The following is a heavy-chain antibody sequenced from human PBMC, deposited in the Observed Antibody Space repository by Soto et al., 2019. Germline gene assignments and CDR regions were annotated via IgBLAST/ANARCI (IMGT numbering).Heavy chain of an antibody. D-gene: IGHD3-9*01. Sequence: SETLSLTCTVSGGSISSSSYYWGWIRQPPGKGLEWIGSIYYSGSTYYNPSLKSRVTISVDTSKNQFSLKLSSVTAADTAVYYCARRQYYDILTGYSLGAGWFDPWGQGTLVTVSS. V-gene: IGHV4-39*01. CDR2: IYYSGST. CDR3: ARRQYYDILTGYSLGAGWFDP. CDR1: GGSISSSSYY. J-gene: IGHJ5*02.